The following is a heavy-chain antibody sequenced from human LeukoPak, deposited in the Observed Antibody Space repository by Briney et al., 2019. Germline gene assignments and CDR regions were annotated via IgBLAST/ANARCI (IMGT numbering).Heavy chain of an antibody. CDR3: ASAEGVAYCGGDCYSGDEYFLD. CDR2: ISTSSTTI. D-gene: IGHD2-21*02. V-gene: IGHV3-11*01. Sequence: GGSLRLSCAASGFTFSDYYMSWICQAPGKGLEWVSYISTSSTTIHYADSVKGRFTISRDNAKNSLYLEMNSLRPEDTAVYYCASAEGVAYCGGDCYSGDEYFLDWGQGTLVTVSS. CDR1: GFTFSDYY. J-gene: IGHJ1*01.